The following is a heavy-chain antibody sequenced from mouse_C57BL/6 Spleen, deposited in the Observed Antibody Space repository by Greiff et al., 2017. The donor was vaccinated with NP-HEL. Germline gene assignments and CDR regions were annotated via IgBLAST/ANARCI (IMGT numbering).Heavy chain of an antibody. D-gene: IGHD1-1*02. CDR3: TTLVGTAY. CDR2: IDPENGDT. CDR1: GFNIKDDY. V-gene: IGHV14-4*01. Sequence: EVQLQQSGAELVRPGASVKLSCTASGFNIKDDYMHWVKQRPEQGLEWIGWIDPENGDTEYASKFQGKATITADTSSNTAYLQLSSLTSEDTAVYCCTTLVGTAYWGQGTLVTVSA. J-gene: IGHJ3*01.